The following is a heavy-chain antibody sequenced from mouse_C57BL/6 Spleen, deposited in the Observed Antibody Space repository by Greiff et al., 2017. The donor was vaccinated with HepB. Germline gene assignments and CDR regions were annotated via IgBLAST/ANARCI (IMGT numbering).Heavy chain of an antibody. J-gene: IGHJ2*01. Sequence: VQVVESGPELVKPGASVKISCKASGYAFSSSWMNWVKQRPGKGLEWIGRIYPGDGDTNYNGKFKGKATLTADKSSSTAYMQLSSLTSEDSAVYFCARGAGTPDYWGQGTTLTVSS. V-gene: IGHV1-82*01. CDR1: GYAFSSSW. CDR3: ARGAGTPDY. CDR2: IYPGDGDT. D-gene: IGHD4-1*01.